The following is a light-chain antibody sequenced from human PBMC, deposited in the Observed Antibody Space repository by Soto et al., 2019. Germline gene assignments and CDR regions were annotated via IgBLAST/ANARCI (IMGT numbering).Light chain of an antibody. CDR1: QSISSY. CDR3: QQSYSTPNT. Sequence: DIQMTQSPSSLSTSVGDRVTITCRASQSISSYLNWYQQKPGTAPKLLIYAASSLQSGVPSRFSGSGSGTDFTLDISSLQPEDFATYYCQQSYSTPNTCGQGTKLEIK. CDR2: AAS. J-gene: IGKJ2*01. V-gene: IGKV1-39*01.